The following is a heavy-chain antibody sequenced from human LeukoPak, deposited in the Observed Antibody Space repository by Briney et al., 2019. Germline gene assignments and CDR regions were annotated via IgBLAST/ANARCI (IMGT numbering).Heavy chain of an antibody. CDR3: ARHYPRGSGSYPAGMDV. D-gene: IGHD3-10*01. CDR2: MDFSGST. V-gene: IGHV4-61*02. J-gene: IGHJ6*02. Sequence: PSETLSLTCSVSGVSITSSTYFWSWIRQPAGKALEWIGRMDFSGSTNYNPSLRSRVTLSLDTSKNQFSLKLSSVTAADTAVYYCARHYPRGSGSYPAGMDVWGQGTTVTVSS. CDR1: GVSITSSTYF.